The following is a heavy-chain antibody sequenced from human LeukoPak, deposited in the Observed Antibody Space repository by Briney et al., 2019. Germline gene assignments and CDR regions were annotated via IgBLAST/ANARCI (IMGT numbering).Heavy chain of an antibody. Sequence: GGSLRLSCAASGFTFSSYSMNWVRQAPGRGLEWVSSISSSSSYIYYADSVKGRFTISRDNAKNSLYLQMNSLRVEDTAVYYCASGGPGFGELLDYWGQGTLVTVSS. J-gene: IGHJ4*02. CDR3: ASGGPGFGELLDY. CDR2: ISSSSSYI. D-gene: IGHD3-10*01. CDR1: GFTFSSYS. V-gene: IGHV3-21*01.